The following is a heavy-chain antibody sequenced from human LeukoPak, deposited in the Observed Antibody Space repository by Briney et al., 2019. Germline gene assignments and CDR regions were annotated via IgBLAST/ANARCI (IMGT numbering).Heavy chain of an antibody. D-gene: IGHD3-10*01. CDR1: VYTFTGYY. Sequence: ASVKVSCKASVYTFTGYYMHWVRQAPGQGLEWMGWINPNSGGTNYAQKFQGRVTMTRDTSISTAYMELSRLRSDDTAVYYCARGATMVRGVNYYYYYMDVWGKGTTVTISS. CDR3: ARGATMVRGVNYYYYYMDV. CDR2: INPNSGGT. J-gene: IGHJ6*03. V-gene: IGHV1-2*02.